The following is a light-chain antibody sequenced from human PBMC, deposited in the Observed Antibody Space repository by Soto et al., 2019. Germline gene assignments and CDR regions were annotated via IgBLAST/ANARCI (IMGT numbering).Light chain of an antibody. CDR1: LTVATN. J-gene: IGKJ3*01. Sequence: DIVMTQSPATLSVSPGERATLSCRASLTVATNLAWYQQKPGQAPRLLIYYASTRATGIPARFSGSGSVKEFTLTISSVQSEDSAVYYCHQYNNWPPGATFGPGTKVEIK. CDR3: HQYNNWPPGAT. V-gene: IGKV3-15*01. CDR2: YAS.